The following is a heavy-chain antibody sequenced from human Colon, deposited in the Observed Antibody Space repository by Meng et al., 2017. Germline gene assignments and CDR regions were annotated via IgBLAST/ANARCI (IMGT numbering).Heavy chain of an antibody. CDR1: GFSFSGYY. D-gene: IGHD2-21*01. J-gene: IGHJ4*02. V-gene: IGHV3-21*03. CDR3: ARTLTERGGPGHYNAYYSSFDY. Sequence: GESLKISCAASGFSFSGYYMNWVRQAPGKGLEWVATISGSSSRIYYSDSMKGRFTISRDNAKNPLYLQMNSLTADDTGVYYCARTLTERGGPGHYNAYYSSFDYWGQGVVVTVSS. CDR2: ISGSSSRI.